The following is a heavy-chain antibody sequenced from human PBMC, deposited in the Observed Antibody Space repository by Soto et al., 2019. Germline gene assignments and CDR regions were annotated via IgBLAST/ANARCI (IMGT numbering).Heavy chain of an antibody. CDR2: IDPYDSYN. V-gene: IGHV5-10-1*01. D-gene: IGHD2-21*01. CDR1: GYTFTNYF. Sequence: PGESLKISCKGSGYTFTNYFITWVRQMPGKGLEWMGRIDPYDSYNNYNPTFEGHVTMSVDKSINTAYLQWSSLKASDTTIYYCARLDRIEYGLDVWGLGTTVTVSS. J-gene: IGHJ6*02. CDR3: ARLDRIEYGLDV.